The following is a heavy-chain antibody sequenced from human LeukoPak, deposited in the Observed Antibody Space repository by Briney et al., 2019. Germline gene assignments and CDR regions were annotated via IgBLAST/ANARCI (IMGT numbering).Heavy chain of an antibody. CDR1: GFTFSSYA. CDR2: ISGSGGST. V-gene: IGHV3-23*01. J-gene: IGHJ4*02. D-gene: IGHD5-12*01. CDR3: AKDRRGYSGYEAFDY. Sequence: PGGSLRLSCAASGFTFSSYAMSWVRQAPGKGLERVSAISGSGGSTHYADSVKGRFTISRDNSKNTLYLQMNSLRAEDTAVYYCAKDRRGYSGYEAFDYWGQGTLVTVSS.